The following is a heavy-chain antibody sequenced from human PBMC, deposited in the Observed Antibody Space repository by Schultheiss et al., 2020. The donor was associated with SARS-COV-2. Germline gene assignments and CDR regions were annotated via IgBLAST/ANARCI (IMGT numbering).Heavy chain of an antibody. J-gene: IGHJ4*02. V-gene: IGHV4-34*01. CDR2: INHSGST. CDR3: ASFVRAEWFGEFIDY. Sequence: SETLSLTCAVYGGSFSGYYWSWIRQPPGKGLEWIGEINHSGSTNYNPSLKSRVTISVDTSKNQFSLKLSSVTAADTAVYYWASFVRAEWFGEFIDYWGQGTLVTVSS. D-gene: IGHD3-10*01. CDR1: GGSFSGYY.